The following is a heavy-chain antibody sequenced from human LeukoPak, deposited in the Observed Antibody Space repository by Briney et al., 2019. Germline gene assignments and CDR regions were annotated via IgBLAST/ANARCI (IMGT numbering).Heavy chain of an antibody. CDR3: ARGYYGSGSYYTFFDY. CDR2: INTNTGNP. V-gene: IGHV7-4-1*02. Sequence: ASVKVSCKASGYTFTSYAMNWVRQAPGQGLEWMGGINTNTGNPTYAQGFTGRFVFSLDTSVSTAYLQISSLKAEDTAVYYCARGYYGSGSYYTFFDYWGQGTLVTVSS. CDR1: GYTFTSYA. J-gene: IGHJ4*02. D-gene: IGHD3-10*01.